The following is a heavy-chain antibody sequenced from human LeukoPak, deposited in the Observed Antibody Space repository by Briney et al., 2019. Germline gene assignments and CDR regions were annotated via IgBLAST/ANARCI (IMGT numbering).Heavy chain of an antibody. J-gene: IGHJ4*02. D-gene: IGHD3-22*01. Sequence: PSETLSLTCAVYGGSFSGYYWSWIRQPPGKGLEWIGYIYYSGSTNYNPSLKSRVTISVDTSKNQFSLKLSSVTAADTAVYYCARATRDSSGYYGWGQGTLVTVSS. CDR3: ARATRDSSGYYG. V-gene: IGHV4-59*01. CDR1: GGSFSGYY. CDR2: IYYSGST.